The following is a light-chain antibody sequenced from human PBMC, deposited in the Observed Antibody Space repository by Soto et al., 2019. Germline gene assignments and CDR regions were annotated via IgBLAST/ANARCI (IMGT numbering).Light chain of an antibody. CDR2: GAS. CDR1: QSVTSSY. V-gene: IGKV3-20*01. J-gene: IGKJ2*01. CDR3: QQYGSSPYP. Sequence: IVLTQSAGTLSLSPGERATLSCRASQSVTSSYLAWYQHKRGQAPRLLIYGASSRATGIPDRLTGSGSGRDLFLSKSRLETEYFAVYYCQQYGSSPYPFGQGTKLEL.